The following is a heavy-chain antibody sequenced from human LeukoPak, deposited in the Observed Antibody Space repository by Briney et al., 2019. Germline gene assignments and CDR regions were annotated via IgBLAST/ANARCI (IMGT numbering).Heavy chain of an antibody. CDR1: GYSISSGYY. CDR2: VYSSGST. CDR3: ARCDSVTALDY. V-gene: IGHV4-61*01. Sequence: SETLSLTCTVSGYSISSGYYWSWIRQPPGKRLEWIGYVYSSGSTNYNPSLKSRVTLSIDTSENQFSLRLTSMTAADTAVYYCARCDSVTALDYWGQGTLVTVSS. D-gene: IGHD5-18*01. J-gene: IGHJ4*02.